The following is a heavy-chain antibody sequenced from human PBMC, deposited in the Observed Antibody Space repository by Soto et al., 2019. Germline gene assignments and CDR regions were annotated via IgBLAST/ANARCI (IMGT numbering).Heavy chain of an antibody. D-gene: IGHD3-10*01. CDR1: GYTFTSYA. CDR2: INAGNGNT. Sequence: ASVKVSCKASGYTFTSYAMHWVRQAPGQRLEWMGWINAGNGNTKYSQKFQGRVTITRDTSASTAYMELSSLRSEDTAVYYCARILVRGVMNHHYRLAVWGQGTTVTVSS. V-gene: IGHV1-3*01. CDR3: ARILVRGVMNHHYRLAV. J-gene: IGHJ6*02.